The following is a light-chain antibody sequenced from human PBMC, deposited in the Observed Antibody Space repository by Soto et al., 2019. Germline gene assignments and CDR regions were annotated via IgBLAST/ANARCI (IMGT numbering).Light chain of an antibody. V-gene: IGLV2-14*01. CDR3: SSYTSSSTPYV. CDR2: EVS. CDR1: SSDVGGYNY. J-gene: IGLJ1*01. Sequence: QSALTQPASVSGSPGQSITISCTGTSSDVGGYNYVSWYQQHPGKAPKLMIYEVSNRPSGVSNRFSGSKSGNTASLTISGXXAEXEXDYYCSSYTSSSTPYVFGTGTKLTVL.